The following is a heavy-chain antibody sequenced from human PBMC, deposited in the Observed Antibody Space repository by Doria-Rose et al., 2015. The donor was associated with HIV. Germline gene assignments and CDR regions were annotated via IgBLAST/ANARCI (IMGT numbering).Heavy chain of an antibody. V-gene: IGHV3-48*03. J-gene: IGHJ4*02. D-gene: IGHD4-4*01. Sequence: LRLSCAASGFTFSTYEMNWVRQAPGKGLEWVSYISSSGSTIFYADSVKGRFTISRDNANNSLYLQMNSLRAEDTAVYYCASELYEGLQGYWGQGTLVTVSS. CDR1: GFTFSTYE. CDR2: ISSSGSTI. CDR3: ASELYEGLQGY.